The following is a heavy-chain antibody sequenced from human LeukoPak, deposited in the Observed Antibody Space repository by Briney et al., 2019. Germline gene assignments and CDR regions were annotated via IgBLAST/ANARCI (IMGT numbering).Heavy chain of an antibody. D-gene: IGHD2-15*01. CDR3: VRASVESGGAFDI. CDR2: VSFGGGT. J-gene: IGHJ3*02. V-gene: IGHV4-59*01. Sequence: SETLSLTCTVSGGSISTDYWSWIRQPPGKGLDWIGYVSFGGGTNYNPSLKSRVITSADTSKNQFSLNLTSVTAADTAVYYCVRASVESGGAFDIWGQGTMVTVSS. CDR1: GGSISTDY.